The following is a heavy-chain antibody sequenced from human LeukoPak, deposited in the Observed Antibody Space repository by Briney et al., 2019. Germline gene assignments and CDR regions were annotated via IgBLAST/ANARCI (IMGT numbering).Heavy chain of an antibody. J-gene: IGHJ4*02. V-gene: IGHV3-33*01. CDR3: AREKSLASSGGFRHFDY. Sequence: GGSLPLSCAASGFPLSSYGMHWVRQAPGKGREWVAVIWYDGSNKHYAHSAKGRFTISRDNAKNTLYLQMSRLRAEDTAVYSCAREKSLASSGGFRHFDYWGQGALVTVSS. CDR1: GFPLSSYG. D-gene: IGHD6-19*01. CDR2: IWYDGSNK.